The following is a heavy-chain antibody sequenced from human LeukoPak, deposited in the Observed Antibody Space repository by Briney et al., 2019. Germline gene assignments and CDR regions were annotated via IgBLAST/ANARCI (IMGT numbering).Heavy chain of an antibody. Sequence: PSETLSLTCTVSGGSITSVSYSWSWIRQPAGKGLEWIGRIYSSGSTNYDPSLKSRVTISVDTSKKQFSLKLNSVTAADTAVYYCARPNIRYCSGGACSNDGSDYWGQGTLVTVSS. D-gene: IGHD2-15*01. CDR1: GGSITSVSYS. V-gene: IGHV4-61*02. CDR3: ARPNIRYCSGGACSNDGSDY. J-gene: IGHJ4*02. CDR2: IYSSGST.